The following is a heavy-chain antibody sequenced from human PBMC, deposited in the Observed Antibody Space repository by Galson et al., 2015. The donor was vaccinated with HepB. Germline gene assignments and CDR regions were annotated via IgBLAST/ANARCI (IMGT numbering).Heavy chain of an antibody. CDR1: GFTFSSYA. CDR2: ISYDGSNK. Sequence: SLRLSCAASGFTFSSYAMHWVRQAPGKGLEWVAVISYDGSNKYYADSVKGRFTISRDNSKNTLYLQMNSLRAEDTAVYYCARDLRELGGWYGYYYYGMDVWGQGTTVTVSS. CDR3: ARDLRELGGWYGYYYYGMDV. D-gene: IGHD6-19*01. V-gene: IGHV3-30*04. J-gene: IGHJ6*02.